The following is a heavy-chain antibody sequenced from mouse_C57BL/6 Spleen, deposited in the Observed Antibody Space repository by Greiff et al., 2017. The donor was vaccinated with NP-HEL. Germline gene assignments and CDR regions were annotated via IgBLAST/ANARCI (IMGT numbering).Heavy chain of an antibody. D-gene: IGHD2-2*01. V-gene: IGHV1-15*01. CDR2: IDPETGGT. J-gene: IGHJ3*01. CDR1: GYTFTDYE. CDR3: TQKGSTMVTTGFAY. Sequence: SGAELVRPGASVTLSCKASGYTFTDYEMHWVKQTPVHGLEWIGAIDPETGGTAYNQKFKGKAILTADKSSSTAYMELRSLTSEDSAVYYCTQKGSTMVTTGFAYWGQGTLVTVSA.